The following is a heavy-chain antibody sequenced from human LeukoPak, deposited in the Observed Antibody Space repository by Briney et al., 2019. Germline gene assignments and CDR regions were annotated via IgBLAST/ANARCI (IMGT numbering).Heavy chain of an antibody. V-gene: IGHV3-9*01. CDR3: AKDKTGFFDWLSNFDY. D-gene: IGHD3-9*01. J-gene: IGHJ4*02. CDR1: GFTFDDYA. Sequence: PGRSLRLSCAASGFTFDDYAMHWVRQAPGKGLEWVSGISRNSDTIGYADSVKGRFTISRDNAKSSLYLQMNSLRAEDTALYYCAKDKTGFFDWLSNFDYWGQGTLVTVSS. CDR2: ISRNSDTI.